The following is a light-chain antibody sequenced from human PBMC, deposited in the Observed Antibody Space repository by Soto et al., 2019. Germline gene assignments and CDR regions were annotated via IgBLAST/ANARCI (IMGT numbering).Light chain of an antibody. J-gene: IGLJ2*01. Sequence: QSVLTQPASVSGSPGQSITISCTGTSSDVGGYDHVSWYQQNPGKAPKLMIYDVSNRPSGVSNRFSGSKSDNTASLTISGLQAEDEADYYCSSYTSSSTPVAFGGGTKVTVL. CDR1: SSDVGGYDH. V-gene: IGLV2-14*01. CDR3: SSYTSSSTPVA. CDR2: DVS.